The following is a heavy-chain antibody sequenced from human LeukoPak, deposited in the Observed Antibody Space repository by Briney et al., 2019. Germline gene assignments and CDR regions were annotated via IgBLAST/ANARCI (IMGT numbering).Heavy chain of an antibody. V-gene: IGHV4-34*01. CDR2: VNHSGGT. Sequence: SETLSLTCAVYGVSFSAYYWSWIRQPPGKGLEWIGEVNHSGGTNYNASRESRVTISVDTSKNQFSLKLSSVTAADTAMYYCARGGGSSGYYLDYWGQGTLVTVSS. CDR3: ARGGGSSGYYLDY. CDR1: GVSFSAYY. D-gene: IGHD3-22*01. J-gene: IGHJ4*02.